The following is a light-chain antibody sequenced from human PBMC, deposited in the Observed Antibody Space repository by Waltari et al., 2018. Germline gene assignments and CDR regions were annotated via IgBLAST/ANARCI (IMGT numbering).Light chain of an antibody. J-gene: IGKJ3*01. CDR1: RRISNY. Sequence: DIQMTQSPSSLSASIGDRVTMTCRASRRISNYVNWYQHKLGEVPKLLIYSTSTLNSGVPSRFSGRASGTDFTLIITSLQPEDFATYYCQQSYDIPFIFGPGTKVNLK. CDR3: QQSYDIPFI. V-gene: IGKV1-39*01. CDR2: STS.